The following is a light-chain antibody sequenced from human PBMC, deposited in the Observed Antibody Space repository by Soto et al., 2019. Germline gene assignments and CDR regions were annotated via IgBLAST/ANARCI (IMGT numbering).Light chain of an antibody. Sequence: DIQMTQSPSSLSASVGDRVTITCRASQSIRSYLNWYQQKPGKAPKLLIYAASSLQSGVPSRFSGSGSGTDFTLTISSLQPEDFATYYCQQSYSTPQTFGPGTKVHIK. J-gene: IGKJ3*01. V-gene: IGKV1-39*01. CDR3: QQSYSTPQT. CDR2: AAS. CDR1: QSIRSY.